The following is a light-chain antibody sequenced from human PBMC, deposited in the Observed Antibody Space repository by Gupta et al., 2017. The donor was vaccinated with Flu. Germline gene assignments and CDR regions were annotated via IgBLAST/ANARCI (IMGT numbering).Light chain of an antibody. CDR2: GDV. J-gene: IGLJ2*01. V-gene: IGLV1-40*01. CDR1: SSNIGAGHQ. Sequence: QPVLTQPPSASGAPGQTVTISCTGTSSNIGAGHQVHWYQQLPGSPPKLLIYGDVVRPSGIADRFSGSNSGTTATLAIAGLQVEDEADYYCQSFDDSLGGWRIFGGGTKLTVL. CDR3: QSFDDSLGGWRI.